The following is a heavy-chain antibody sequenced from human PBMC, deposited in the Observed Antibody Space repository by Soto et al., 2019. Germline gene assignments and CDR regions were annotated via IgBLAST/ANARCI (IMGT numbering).Heavy chain of an antibody. V-gene: IGHV4-59*08. CDR2: IHYSGST. Sequence: ETLSLTCTVSGGSISSYYWSWIRQPPGKGLEWIGYIHYSGSTNYNPSLKSRVTISVDTSKNQFSLKLSSVTAADTAVYYCARLKVQGLGYCSGGSCYTGADYYYMDVWGKGTTVTVSS. J-gene: IGHJ6*03. D-gene: IGHD2-15*01. CDR3: ARLKVQGLGYCSGGSCYTGADYYYMDV. CDR1: GGSISSYY.